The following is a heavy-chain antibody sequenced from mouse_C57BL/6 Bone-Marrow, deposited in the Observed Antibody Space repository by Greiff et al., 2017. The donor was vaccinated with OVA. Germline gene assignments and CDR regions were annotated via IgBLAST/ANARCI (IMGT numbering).Heavy chain of an antibody. V-gene: IGHV1-50*01. J-gene: IGHJ2*01. CDR1: GYTFTSYW. CDR3: AIGGPLDY. Sequence: QVQLQQPGAELVKPGASVKLSCKASGYTFTSYWMQWVKQRPGQGLEWIGEIDPSDSYTNYNQKFKGKATLTVDTSSSTAYMQLSSLTSEDSAVYYCAIGGPLDYWGKGTTLTVSS. CDR2: IDPSDSYT. D-gene: IGHD3-3*01.